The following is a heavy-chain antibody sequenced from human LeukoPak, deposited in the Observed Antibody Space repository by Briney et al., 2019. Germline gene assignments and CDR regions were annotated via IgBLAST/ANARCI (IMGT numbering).Heavy chain of an antibody. CDR3: ARGRLKRVPFTKVAGALDY. CDR1: GYTFRNYG. Sequence: ASVTVSCKASGYTFRNYGITWVRQAPGPGLEWVGWIGTCNGNTDYAQKFQGRDIMTPDTSTTTAHMELRSLRSDDTAVYYCARGRLKRVPFTKVAGALDYWGQGTRVTVSS. J-gene: IGHJ4*02. V-gene: IGHV1-18*01. D-gene: IGHD6-19*01. CDR2: IGTCNGNT.